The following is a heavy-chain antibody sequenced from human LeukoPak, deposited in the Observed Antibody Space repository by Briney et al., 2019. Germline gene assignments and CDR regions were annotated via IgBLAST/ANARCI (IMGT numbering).Heavy chain of an antibody. D-gene: IGHD3-22*01. CDR3: AREGHLGWVVSAFDI. J-gene: IGHJ3*02. CDR2: IKEDGSVR. CDR1: AFIFSGHW. Sequence: GGSLRLSCEGSAFIFSGHWMNWVRQTPGKGLEWVASIKEDGSVRQYVDSVKGRFSISRDNTKGSLFLQLNSLRAEDTAVYYCAREGHLGWVVSAFDIWGQGTMVTVSS. V-gene: IGHV3-7*03.